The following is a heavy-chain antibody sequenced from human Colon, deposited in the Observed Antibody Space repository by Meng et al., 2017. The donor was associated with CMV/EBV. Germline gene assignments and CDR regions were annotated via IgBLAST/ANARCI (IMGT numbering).Heavy chain of an antibody. D-gene: IGHD3-10*01. J-gene: IGHJ6*02. V-gene: IGHV3-30*02. CDR3: AKVMSRAIINYYYYGMDV. CDR1: GFTFSSYG. CDR2: IRYDGSNK. Sequence: GESLKISCAASGFTFSSYGMHWVRQAPGKGLEWVAFIRYDGSNKYYADSVKGRFTISRDNSKNTLYLQMNSLRAEDTAVYYCAKVMSRAIINYYYYGMDVWGQGTTVTVSS.